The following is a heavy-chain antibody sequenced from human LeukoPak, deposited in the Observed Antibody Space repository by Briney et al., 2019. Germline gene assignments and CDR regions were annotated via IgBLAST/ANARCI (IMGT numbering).Heavy chain of an antibody. CDR2: IIPIFGTA. J-gene: IGHJ4*02. V-gene: IGHV1-69*13. CDR1: GGTFSSYA. Sequence: GASVKVSCKASGGTFSSYAISWVRQAPGQGLEWMGGIIPIFGTANYAQKFQGRVTITADESTSTAYMELSSLRSEDTAVYYCARGEQQLVLEGPSDYWGQGTLVTVSS. D-gene: IGHD6-13*01. CDR3: ARGEQQLVLEGPSDY.